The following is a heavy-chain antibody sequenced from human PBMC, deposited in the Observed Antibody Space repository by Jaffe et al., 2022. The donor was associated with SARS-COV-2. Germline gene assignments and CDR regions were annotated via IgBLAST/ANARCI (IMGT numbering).Heavy chain of an antibody. CDR3: ARRYCSGGSCYSGVDY. V-gene: IGHV1-8*01. CDR1: GYTFTSYD. CDR2: MNPNSGNT. D-gene: IGHD2-15*01. J-gene: IGHJ4*02. Sequence: QVQLVQSGAEVKKPGASVKVSCKASGYTFTSYDINWVRQATGQGLEWMGWMNPNSGNTGYAQKFQGRVTMTRNTSISTAYMELSSLRSEDTAVYYCARRYCSGGSCYSGVDYWGQGTLVTVSS.